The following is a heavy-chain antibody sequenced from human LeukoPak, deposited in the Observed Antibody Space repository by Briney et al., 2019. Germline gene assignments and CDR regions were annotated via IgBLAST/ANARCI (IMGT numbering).Heavy chain of an antibody. Sequence: SETLSLTCTVSGGSISNSYWCWVRQPAGKGLEWIGRISASGNTDYNPSLKGRVTMSVDTSKNQFSLRLTSVTAADTAVYHCAREGRSSTPGYWGQGTLVTVSS. V-gene: IGHV4-4*07. D-gene: IGHD2-15*01. J-gene: IGHJ4*02. CDR1: GGSISNSY. CDR2: ISASGNT. CDR3: AREGRSSTPGY.